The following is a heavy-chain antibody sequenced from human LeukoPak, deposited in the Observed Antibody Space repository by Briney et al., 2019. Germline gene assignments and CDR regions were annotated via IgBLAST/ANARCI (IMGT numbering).Heavy chain of an antibody. V-gene: IGHV4-61*02. Sequence: PSETLSLTCTVSGGSISSGSYYWSWIRQPAGKGLEWIGRIYTSGSTNYNPSLKSRVTISVDTSKNQFSLKLSSVTAADTAVYYCARDHIVVVPAAMGLYYYMDVWGKGTTVTVSS. J-gene: IGHJ6*03. D-gene: IGHD2-2*01. CDR2: IYTSGST. CDR1: GGSISSGSYY. CDR3: ARDHIVVVPAAMGLYYYMDV.